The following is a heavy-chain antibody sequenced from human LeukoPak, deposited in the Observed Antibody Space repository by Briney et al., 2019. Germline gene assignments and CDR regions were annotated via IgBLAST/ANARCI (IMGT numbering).Heavy chain of an antibody. CDR1: GYTFTRYY. V-gene: IGHV1-46*04. CDR2: INPSAGST. J-gene: IGHJ4*02. Sequence: ASVKVSCTASGYTFTRYYMHWVRQAPGQGLEWMGIINPSAGSTSYAPKLQGRVTLTRDTSTSTVYMELSSLGYEDTAIYYCARAPDNYGIDDYWGQGTLLTVSS. CDR3: ARAPDNYGIDDY. D-gene: IGHD5-18*01.